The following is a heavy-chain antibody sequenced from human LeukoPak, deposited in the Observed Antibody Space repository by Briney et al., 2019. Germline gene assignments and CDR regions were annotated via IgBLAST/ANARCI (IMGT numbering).Heavy chain of an antibody. CDR3: VRGSGSYSFNLLGFDP. CDR2: ISGSGDNT. V-gene: IGHV3-23*01. CDR1: GFTFSSYA. J-gene: IGHJ5*02. Sequence: GGSLRLSCAASGFTFSSYAMSWVRQAPGKGLEWVSGISGSGDNTYYADSVKGRFTISRDNAKNSLYLQMNSLRAEDTAVYYCVRGSGSYSFNLLGFDPWGQGTLVTVSS. D-gene: IGHD1-26*01.